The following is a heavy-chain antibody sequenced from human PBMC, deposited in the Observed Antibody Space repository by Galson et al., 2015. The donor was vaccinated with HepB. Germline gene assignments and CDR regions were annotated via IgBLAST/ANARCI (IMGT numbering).Heavy chain of an antibody. J-gene: IGHJ1*01. D-gene: IGHD1-26*01. CDR1: GYTFTGYY. V-gene: IGHV1-2*04. CDR3: ARDQVGATPDEVDFQH. CDR2: INPNSGGT. Sequence: SVKVSCKASGYTFTGYYMHWVRQAPGQGLGWMGWINPNSGGTTYAQKFQGWVTMTRGTSISTAYMELSRMRSDDTAVYYCARDQVGATPDEVDFQHWGQGTLVPVSS.